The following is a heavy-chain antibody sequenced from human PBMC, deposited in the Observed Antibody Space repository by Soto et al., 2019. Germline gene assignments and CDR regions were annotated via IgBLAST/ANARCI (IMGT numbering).Heavy chain of an antibody. CDR2: ISGSGVST. V-gene: IGHV3-23*01. D-gene: IGHD4-17*01. Sequence: GGSLRLSCAASGLTFSTYAMSWVRQAPGKGLEWVSAISGSGVSTYHADSVKGRFTISRDNSINRLYMQMNSLRTEDTAVYYCAHPRGYGVFDAYDIWGQGTMVTVSS. J-gene: IGHJ3*02. CDR3: AHPRGYGVFDAYDI. CDR1: GLTFSTYA.